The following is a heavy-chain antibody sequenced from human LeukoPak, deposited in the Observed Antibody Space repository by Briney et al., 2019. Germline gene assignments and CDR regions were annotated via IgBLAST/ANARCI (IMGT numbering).Heavy chain of an antibody. Sequence: PSETLSLTCTVSGGSISSGSYYWSWIRQPAGKGPEWIGRIYTSGSTNYNPSLKSRVTISVDTSKNQFSLKLSSVTAADTAVYYCAREDIVAITRGFDYWGQGTLVTVSS. V-gene: IGHV4-61*02. CDR2: IYTSGST. CDR3: AREDIVAITRGFDY. D-gene: IGHD5-12*01. J-gene: IGHJ4*02. CDR1: GGSISSGSYY.